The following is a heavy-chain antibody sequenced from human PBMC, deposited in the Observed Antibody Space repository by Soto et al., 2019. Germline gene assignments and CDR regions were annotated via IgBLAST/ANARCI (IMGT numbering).Heavy chain of an antibody. J-gene: IGHJ3*02. V-gene: IGHV1-69*13. CDR2: IIPIFGTA. Sequence: GASVKVSCKASGGTFSSYAISWVRQAPGQGLEWMGGIIPIFGTANYAQKFQGRVTITADESTSTAYMELSSLRSEDTAVYYCANLDMITFGGVIGPNDEFDIWGQGTMVTVSS. CDR1: GGTFSSYA. D-gene: IGHD3-16*02. CDR3: ANLDMITFGGVIGPNDEFDI.